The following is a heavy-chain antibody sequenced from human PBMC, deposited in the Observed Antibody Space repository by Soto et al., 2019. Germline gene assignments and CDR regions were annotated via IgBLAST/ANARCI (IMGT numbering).Heavy chain of an antibody. D-gene: IGHD6-19*01. CDR1: GGSISSYY. V-gene: IGHV4-59*08. J-gene: IGHJ3*02. Sequence: SETLSLTCTVSGGSISSYYWSWIRQPPGKGLEWIGYIYYSGSTNYNPSLKSRVTISVATSKNQFSLKLSSVTAADTTVYYCARHDSSGGGVLAFDIWGQGTMVTVSS. CDR2: IYYSGST. CDR3: ARHDSSGGGVLAFDI.